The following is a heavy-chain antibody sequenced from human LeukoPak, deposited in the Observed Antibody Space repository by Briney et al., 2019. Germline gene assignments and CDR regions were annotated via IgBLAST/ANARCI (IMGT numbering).Heavy chain of an antibody. D-gene: IGHD5-12*01. CDR1: GGSISSYS. CDR2: IYYSGST. J-gene: IGHJ4*02. Sequence: SETLSLTCTVSGGSISSYSWSWIRQPPGKGLEWIAYIYYSGSTNYNPSLKSRVTISVDTSKNQFSLKLSSVTAADTAVYYCARLGGYGYFDYWGQGTLVTVSS. CDR3: ARLGGYGYFDY. V-gene: IGHV4-59*01.